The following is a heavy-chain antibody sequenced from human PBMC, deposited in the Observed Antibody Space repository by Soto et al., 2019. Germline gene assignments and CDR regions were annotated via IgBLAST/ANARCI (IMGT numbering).Heavy chain of an antibody. D-gene: IGHD3-10*01. CDR1: GFTFSSYG. V-gene: IGHV3-30*18. CDR3: AKDPLWFGELRYYYCGMGV. CDR2: ISYDGSNK. Sequence: GGSLRLSCAASGFTFSSYGMHWVRQAPGKGLEWVAVISYDGSNKYYADSVKGRFTISRDNSKNTLYLQMNSLRAEDTAVYYCAKDPLWFGELRYYYCGMGVWGQGTTVTVSS. J-gene: IGHJ6*02.